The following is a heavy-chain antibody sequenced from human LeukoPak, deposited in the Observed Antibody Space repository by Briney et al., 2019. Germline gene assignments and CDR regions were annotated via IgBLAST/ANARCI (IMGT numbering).Heavy chain of an antibody. Sequence: ARSLRLSCAASGFTFSSYAMSWVRQAPGEGLEWVSYISSSSSTIYYADSVKGRFTISRDNAKNSLYLQMNSLRAEDTAVYYCARDRYTAGAFDIWGQGTMVTVSS. CDR2: ISSSSSTI. D-gene: IGHD5-18*01. CDR3: ARDRYTAGAFDI. V-gene: IGHV3-48*01. CDR1: GFTFSSYA. J-gene: IGHJ3*02.